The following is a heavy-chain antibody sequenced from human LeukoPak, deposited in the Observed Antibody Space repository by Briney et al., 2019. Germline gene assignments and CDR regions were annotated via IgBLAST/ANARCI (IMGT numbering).Heavy chain of an antibody. CDR3: AKEPEATDPLA. CDR2: IGGST. CDR1: GFTFSTYA. Sequence: GGSLRLSCAASGFTFSTYAMSWVRQAPGKGLEWVSAIGGSTYYADSVKGRFTISRDNSKSTLYLQMNSLRAEDTAVYYCAKEPEATDPLAWGQGTLVTVSS. D-gene: IGHD1-14*01. J-gene: IGHJ5*02. V-gene: IGHV3-23*01.